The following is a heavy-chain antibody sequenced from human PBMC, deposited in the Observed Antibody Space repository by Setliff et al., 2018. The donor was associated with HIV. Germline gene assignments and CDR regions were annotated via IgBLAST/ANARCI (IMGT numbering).Heavy chain of an antibody. J-gene: IGHJ6*03. CDR1: GYTFSNYG. Sequence: ASVKVSCKAAGYTFSNYGMNWVRQAPGQGLEWMGWINTNTGNPTYAQDFTGRFVFSLDTSVSTAYLQISSLKAEDTAVYYCARDHDYGDLSRNWFYMDVWGKGTTVTVSS. CDR2: INTNTGNP. V-gene: IGHV7-4-1*02. CDR3: ARDHDYGDLSRNWFYMDV. D-gene: IGHD4-17*01.